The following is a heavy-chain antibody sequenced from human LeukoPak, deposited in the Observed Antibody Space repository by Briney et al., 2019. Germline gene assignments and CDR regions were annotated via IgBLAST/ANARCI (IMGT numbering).Heavy chain of an antibody. CDR2: ISSSGSTI. J-gene: IGHJ4*02. CDR1: GFTFSSYE. CDR3: ARDRLWFGELLPFDY. D-gene: IGHD3-10*01. Sequence: GGSLRLSCAASGFTFSSYEMNRVRQAPGKGLEWVSYISSSGSTIYYADSVKGRFTISRDNAKNSLYLQMNSLRAEDTAVYYCARDRLWFGELLPFDYWGQGTLVTVSS. V-gene: IGHV3-48*03.